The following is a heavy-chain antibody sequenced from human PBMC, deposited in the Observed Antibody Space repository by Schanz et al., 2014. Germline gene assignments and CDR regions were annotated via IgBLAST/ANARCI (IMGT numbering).Heavy chain of an antibody. CDR2: VNPSVRGT. CDR1: GYTFTSYG. Sequence: QVQLVQSGAEVKKPGASVKVSCKASGYTFTSYGISWVRQAPGQGLEWMGIVNPSVRGTHFAREFQGRVTMTTDTSTSTSYMELTSLRFDDTAVYYCARDFSAYVGNYFDYWGQGTLVTVSS. J-gene: IGHJ4*02. D-gene: IGHD5-12*01. CDR3: ARDFSAYVGNYFDY. V-gene: IGHV1-18*01.